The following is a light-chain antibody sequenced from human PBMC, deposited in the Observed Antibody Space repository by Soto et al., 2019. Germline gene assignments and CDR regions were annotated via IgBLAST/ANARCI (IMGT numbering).Light chain of an antibody. CDR1: QSISSY. CDR2: AAS. Sequence: DIQMTQSPSSLSASVGDRVTITCRASQSISSYLNWYQQKPGKAPKLLIYAASSLQSGVPSRFSGSCSGTDFPLTISSLQPEDFATYYCQQSYSTPKKYTFGQGTKLEIK. V-gene: IGKV1-39*01. J-gene: IGKJ2*01. CDR3: QQSYSTPKKYT.